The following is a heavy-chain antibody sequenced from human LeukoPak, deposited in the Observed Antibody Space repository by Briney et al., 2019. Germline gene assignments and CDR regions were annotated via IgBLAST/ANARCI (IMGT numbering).Heavy chain of an antibody. CDR1: GYTFTGYY. CDR2: INPNSGGT. D-gene: IGHD6-13*01. Sequence: ASVKVSCKASGYTFTGYYMHWVRQAPGQGLEWMGWINPNSGGTNYAQKFQGRVTMTRDTSISTAYMELSRLRSDDTAVYYCARARGVQEVGDGSSWFTFDYWGQGTLVTVSS. CDR3: ARARGVQEVGDGSSWFTFDY. J-gene: IGHJ4*02. V-gene: IGHV1-2*02.